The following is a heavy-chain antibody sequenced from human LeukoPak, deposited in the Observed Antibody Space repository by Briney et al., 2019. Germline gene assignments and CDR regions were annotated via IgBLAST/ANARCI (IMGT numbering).Heavy chain of an antibody. J-gene: IGHJ4*02. CDR1: GFTFDDYA. D-gene: IGHD2-15*01. V-gene: IGHV3-43D*04. CDR3: AKDVVAVVAATGPFIDY. Sequence: QTGGSLRLSCAASGFTFDDYAMHWVRHAPGKGLEWVSLISWDGGSTYYADSVKGRFTISRDNSENSLYLQMNSLRAEDTALYYCAKDVVAVVAATGPFIDYWGQGTLVTVSS. CDR2: ISWDGGST.